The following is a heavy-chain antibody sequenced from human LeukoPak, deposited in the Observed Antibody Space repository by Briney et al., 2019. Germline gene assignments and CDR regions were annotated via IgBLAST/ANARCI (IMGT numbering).Heavy chain of an antibody. CDR2: IYYSGRI. J-gene: IGHJ4*02. CDR3: ARHKVGEIQRCDY. D-gene: IGHD5-18*01. Sequence: SETLSLTCTVSGGSISSSSYYWGWIRQPPGQGLEWIGSIYYSGRIYYNPSLKSRITISVDTSKNQFSLKLNSVTAADTAVYYCARHKVGEIQRCDYWGQGTLVTVSS. V-gene: IGHV4-39*01. CDR1: GGSISSSSYY.